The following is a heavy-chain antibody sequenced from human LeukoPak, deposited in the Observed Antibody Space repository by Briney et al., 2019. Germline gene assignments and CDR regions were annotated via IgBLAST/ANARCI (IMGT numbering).Heavy chain of an antibody. D-gene: IGHD3-22*01. CDR2: IYTSGST. J-gene: IGHJ5*02. Sequence: PSETLSLTCTVSGGSISSHYWSWIRQPAGKGLEWIGRIYTSGSTNYNPSLKSRVTMSVDTSKNQVSLKLSSVAAADTAVYYCARDLIHGSTGSWFDPWGQGTLVTVSS. CDR3: ARDLIHGSTGSWFDP. CDR1: GGSISSHY. V-gene: IGHV4-4*07.